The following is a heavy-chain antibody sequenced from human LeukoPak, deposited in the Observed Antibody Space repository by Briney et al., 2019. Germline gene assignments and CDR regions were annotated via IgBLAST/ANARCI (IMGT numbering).Heavy chain of an antibody. D-gene: IGHD3-10*01. CDR2: IYTSGST. V-gene: IGHV4-4*07. CDR1: GGSISSYY. Sequence: SETLSLTCTVSGGSISSYYWSWIRQPAGKGLEWIGRIYTSGSTNYNPSLKSRVTMSVDTSKNQFSLKLSSVTAAGTAVYYCARDSTYYGSGSHHYWGQGTLVTVSS. CDR3: ARDSTYYGSGSHHY. J-gene: IGHJ4*02.